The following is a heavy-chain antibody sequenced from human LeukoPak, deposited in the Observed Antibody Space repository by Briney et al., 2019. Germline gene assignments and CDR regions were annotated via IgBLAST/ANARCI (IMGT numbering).Heavy chain of an antibody. J-gene: IGHJ4*02. CDR3: ARHPVAPKPFYFDY. Sequence: GYIYYSGSTNYNPSLKSRVTISVDTSKNQFSLKLSSVTAADTAVYYCARHPVAPKPFYFDYWGQGTLVTVSS. V-gene: IGHV4-59*08. CDR2: IYYSGST. D-gene: IGHD5-12*01.